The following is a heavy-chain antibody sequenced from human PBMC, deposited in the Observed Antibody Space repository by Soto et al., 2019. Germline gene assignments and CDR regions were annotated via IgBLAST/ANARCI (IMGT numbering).Heavy chain of an antibody. V-gene: IGHV3-49*03. J-gene: IGHJ4*02. D-gene: IGHD5-12*01. CDR1: GFTFGAYA. Sequence: GGSLSLSCTTSGFTFGAYALSWFRQAPGKGLEWVGFSRSKGYGGTTEFAASVRGRFTISRDDSNSIAYLQMNSLKTEDTAVYYCTRGMYTAYETAPLFFDFWGQGTLVTVSS. CDR2: SRSKGYGGTT. CDR3: TRGMYTAYETAPLFFDF.